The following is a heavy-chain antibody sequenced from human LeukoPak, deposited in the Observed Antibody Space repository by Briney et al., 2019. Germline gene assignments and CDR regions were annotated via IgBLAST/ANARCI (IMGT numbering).Heavy chain of an antibody. J-gene: IGHJ4*02. V-gene: IGHV1-2*02. CDR2: MNPKRGDT. Sequence: GASVKVSCKASGYTFTDYYIHWVRQAPGQGLEWMAWMNPKRGDTSYAQKFQGRVTMTRNTSVSTAYMELSRLRFDDTAVYYCARNKEGKSSDYWGQGTLVTVSP. CDR1: GYTFTDYY. CDR3: ARNKEGKSSDY.